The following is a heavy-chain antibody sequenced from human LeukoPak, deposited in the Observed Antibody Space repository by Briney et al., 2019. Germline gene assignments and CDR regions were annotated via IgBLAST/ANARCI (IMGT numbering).Heavy chain of an antibody. CDR1: GGTFNNYA. Sequence: SVTVSFTASGGTFNNYAINWVRQAPGQGLEWMGGIIPIFGSSNYAQKFQGRVTITADESTTTAYMELSSLRSEDTAVYYCARVTHTELSTWFGPWGQGTLVTVSS. J-gene: IGHJ5*02. CDR3: ARVTHTELSTWFGP. D-gene: IGHD5-18*01. CDR2: IIPIFGSS. V-gene: IGHV1-69*13.